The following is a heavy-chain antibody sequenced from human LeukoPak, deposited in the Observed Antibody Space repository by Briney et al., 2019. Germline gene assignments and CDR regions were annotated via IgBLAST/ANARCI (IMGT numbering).Heavy chain of an antibody. CDR3: ARYDSRGSASTRFDY. V-gene: IGHV4-38-2*01. D-gene: IGHD3-16*01. CDR2: IYGTGST. Sequence: SETLSLTCAVSGYSLGKNYYWGWIRQPPGKGLEWIGRIYGTGSTSYSPSLMNRVTMSVDTPKNHFSLKLTSVTAADTAVYYCARYDSRGSASTRFDYWGQGILVTISS. J-gene: IGHJ4*02. CDR1: GYSLGKNYY.